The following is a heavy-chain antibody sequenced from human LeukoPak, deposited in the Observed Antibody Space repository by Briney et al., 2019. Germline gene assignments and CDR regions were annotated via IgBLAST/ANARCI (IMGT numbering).Heavy chain of an antibody. D-gene: IGHD6-13*01. CDR2: IWYDGTNE. CDR1: GFTFSSYG. J-gene: IGHJ4*02. V-gene: IGHV3-33*01. CDR3: SREASSTWYYFDY. Sequence: PGGSLRLSCAASGFTFSSYGIHWVRQAPGKGLEWVAVIWYDGTNEYYADSVKGRFTISRDNSKNTLYLQMNSLRAEDTATYYCSREASSTWYYFDYWGQGTLVTVSS.